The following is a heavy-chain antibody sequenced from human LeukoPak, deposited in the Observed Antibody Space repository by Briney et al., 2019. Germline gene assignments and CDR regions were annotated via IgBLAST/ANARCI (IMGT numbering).Heavy chain of an antibody. CDR3: ARGPRYYYDSSGYYSY. V-gene: IGHV4-34*01. CDR1: GGSFSGYY. D-gene: IGHD3-22*01. Sequence: SETLSLTCAVYGGSFSGYYWSWIRQPPGKGLEWIGEINHSGSTNYNPSLKSRVTMSVDTSKNQFSLKLSSVTAADTAVYYCARGPRYYYDSSGYYSYWGQGTLVTVSS. CDR2: INHSGST. J-gene: IGHJ4*02.